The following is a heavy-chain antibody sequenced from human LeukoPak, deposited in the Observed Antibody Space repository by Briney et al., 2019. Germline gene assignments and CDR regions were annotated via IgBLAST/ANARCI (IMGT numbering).Heavy chain of an antibody. D-gene: IGHD2-2*01. Sequence: SQTLSLTCTVSGGSISSGGYYWSWIRQHPGQGLEWIGYIYYSGSTYYNPSLKSRVTISVDTSKNQFSLKLSSVTAADTAVYYCARIGMGVPAATETYYFDYWGQGTLVTVSS. CDR3: ARIGMGVPAATETYYFDY. J-gene: IGHJ4*02. CDR1: GGSISSGGYY. V-gene: IGHV4-31*03. CDR2: IYYSGST.